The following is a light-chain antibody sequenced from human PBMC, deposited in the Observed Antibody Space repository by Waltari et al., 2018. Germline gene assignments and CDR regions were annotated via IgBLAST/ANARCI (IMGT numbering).Light chain of an antibody. V-gene: IGKV1-39*01. CDR3: QQSYSTPRT. CDR2: SAT. J-gene: IGKJ2*01. CDR1: QTISRY. Sequence: DVQMTQSPSSLSASVGDTVTITCRASQTISRYLNWYQQQPGKAPKHLIYSATTLQSAVPSRFTGSGSGTDFTLTISSVQPEDFATYYCQQSYSTPRTFGQGTKLDIK.